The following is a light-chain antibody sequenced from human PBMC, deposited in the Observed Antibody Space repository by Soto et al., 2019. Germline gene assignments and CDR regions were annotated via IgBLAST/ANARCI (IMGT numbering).Light chain of an antibody. V-gene: IGKV3-20*01. CDR2: GAS. J-gene: IGKJ1*01. Sequence: IVFTQSPFTLSLSPGERATLSCRASQSFSSSYLAWYQQKPGQAPRLLIYGASSRATGIPDRFSGSGSGTDFTLTISRLEPEDFAVNYCQQYGSSPKTFGQGTKVDIK. CDR3: QQYGSSPKT. CDR1: QSFSSSY.